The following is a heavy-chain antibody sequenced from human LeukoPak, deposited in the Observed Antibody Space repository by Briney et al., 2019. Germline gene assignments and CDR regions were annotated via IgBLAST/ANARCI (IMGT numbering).Heavy chain of an antibody. CDR1: GGTFSSYA. J-gene: IGHJ5*02. CDR3: ARGDSVRLDYNWFDP. Sequence: SVKVSCKASGGTFSSYAISWVRQAPGQGLERMGGIIPIFGTANYAQKFQGRVTITADESTSTAYMELSSLRSEDTAVYYCARGDSVRLDYNWFDPWGQGTLVTVSS. CDR2: IIPIFGTA. V-gene: IGHV1-69*13. D-gene: IGHD3-16*01.